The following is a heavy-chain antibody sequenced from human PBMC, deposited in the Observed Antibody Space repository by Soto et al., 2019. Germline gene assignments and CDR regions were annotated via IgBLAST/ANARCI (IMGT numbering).Heavy chain of an antibody. CDR1: GFTFDYYW. CDR3: ARGDRGGFDL. Sequence: EVQLVESGGGLVQPGESLRLSCAASGFTFDYYWMHWVRQAPGKGRVWVSRVHSGGTTTPYADSVKGRLTISRDNARNTVSLQMSSLRAEDTAIYYCARGDRGGFDLWGHGTMVTVSS. J-gene: IGHJ3*01. CDR2: VHSGGTTT. D-gene: IGHD3-10*01. V-gene: IGHV3-74*01.